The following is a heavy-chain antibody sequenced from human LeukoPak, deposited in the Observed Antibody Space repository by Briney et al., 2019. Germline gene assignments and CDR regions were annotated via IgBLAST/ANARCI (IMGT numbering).Heavy chain of an antibody. Sequence: ASVKVSCKASRYTFTGYYMHWVRQAPGQGLEWMGWINPNSGGTNYAQKFQGRVTMTRDTSISTAYMELSRLRSDDTAVYYCARDRTVTTVYYYYYYYMDVWGKGTTVTVSS. V-gene: IGHV1-2*02. CDR2: INPNSGGT. CDR1: RYTFTGYY. D-gene: IGHD4-17*01. CDR3: ARDRTVTTVYYYYYYYMDV. J-gene: IGHJ6*03.